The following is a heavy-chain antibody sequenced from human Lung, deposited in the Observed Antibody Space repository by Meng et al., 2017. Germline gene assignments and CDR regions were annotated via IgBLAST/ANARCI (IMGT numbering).Heavy chain of an antibody. J-gene: IGHJ4*02. D-gene: IGHD4-11*01. Sequence: QVRQQQGGRVLFIPSDTLAPPCVVSGGSVSDDYWSWLRQRPGKGLEWIGEINHSGSTNYNPSLESRATISVDTSQNNLSLKLSSVTAADSAVYYCARGPTTMAHDFDYWGQGTLVTVSS. CDR2: INHSGST. V-gene: IGHV4-34*01. CDR1: GGSVSDDY. CDR3: ARGPTTMAHDFDY.